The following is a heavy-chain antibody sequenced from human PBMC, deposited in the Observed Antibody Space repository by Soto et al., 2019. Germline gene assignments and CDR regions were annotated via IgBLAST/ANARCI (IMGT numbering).Heavy chain of an antibody. V-gene: IGHV1-2*04. CDR3: ARDGRSYSSSWLSFDY. J-gene: IGHJ4*02. CDR1: GYTFTGYY. Sequence: QVPLVQSGAEVKKPGASVKVSCKASGYTFTGYYMHWVRQAPGQGLEWMGWINPNSGGTNYAQKFQGWVTMTRDTSISTAYMELSRLRSDDTAVYYCARDGRSYSSSWLSFDYWGQGTLVTVSS. D-gene: IGHD6-13*01. CDR2: INPNSGGT.